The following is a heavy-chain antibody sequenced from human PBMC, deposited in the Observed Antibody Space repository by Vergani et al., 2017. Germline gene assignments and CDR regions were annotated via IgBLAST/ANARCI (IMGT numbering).Heavy chain of an antibody. CDR1: GFTFNRCG. J-gene: IGHJ4*01. V-gene: IGHV3-30*02. CDR3: ARDLAYCHEGSCAL. Sequence: QVQLVQSGGGVVQPGGSLRLSCVASGFTFNRCGMQWVRQAPGKGREWVAYVLFDGSNEYYADSVKGRFIVYRDNSNDALYLQMNSMRTDDTAVYYCARDLAYCHEGSCALWGQGSVVNVSS. D-gene: IGHD2-15*01. CDR2: VLFDGSNE.